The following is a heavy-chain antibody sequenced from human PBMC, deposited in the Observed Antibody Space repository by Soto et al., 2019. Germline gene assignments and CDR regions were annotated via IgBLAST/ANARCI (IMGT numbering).Heavy chain of an antibody. CDR2: INPNSGGT. V-gene: IGHV1-2*02. CDR3: ARDVTRTQSCTNGVCYYNYYGMDV. D-gene: IGHD2-8*01. J-gene: IGHJ6*02. Sequence: ASVKVSCKASGYTFTDYYVHWVRQAPGQGLEWMGWINPNSGGTKTAQKFQGRVTVTRDTSISTAYMDLSRLRSDDTAVYYCARDVTRTQSCTNGVCYYNYYGMDVWDQGTMVTVSS. CDR1: GYTFTDYY.